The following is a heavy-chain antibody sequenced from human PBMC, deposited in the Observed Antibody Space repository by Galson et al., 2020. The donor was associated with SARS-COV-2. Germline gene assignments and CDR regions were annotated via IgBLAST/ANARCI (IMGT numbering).Heavy chain of an antibody. D-gene: IGHD3-16*01. Sequence: WGSLRLSCAASGFTFSSYGMHWVRQAPGKGLEWVAVIWYDGSNKYYADSVKGRFTISRDNSKNTLYLQMNSLRAEDTAVYYCAREGDDKRGAFDIWGQGTMVTVSS. V-gene: IGHV3-33*01. CDR1: GFTFSSYG. CDR3: AREGDDKRGAFDI. J-gene: IGHJ3*02. CDR2: IWYDGSNK.